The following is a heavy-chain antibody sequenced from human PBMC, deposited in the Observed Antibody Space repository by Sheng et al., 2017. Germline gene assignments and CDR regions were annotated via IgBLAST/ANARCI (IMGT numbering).Heavy chain of an antibody. D-gene: IGHD2-21*01. Sequence: EVQLVESGGGLVQPGGTLRLSCAASGFTFSSYGMSWVRQAPGKGLEWVSAISGSGGSTYYADSVKGRFTISRDNSKNTLYLQMNSLRAEDTAVYYCAKSGIHIVVVIAHFDYWGQGTLVTVSS. CDR2: ISGSGGST. V-gene: IGHV3-23*04. J-gene: IGHJ4*02. CDR1: GFTFSSYG. CDR3: AKSGIHIVVVIAHFDY.